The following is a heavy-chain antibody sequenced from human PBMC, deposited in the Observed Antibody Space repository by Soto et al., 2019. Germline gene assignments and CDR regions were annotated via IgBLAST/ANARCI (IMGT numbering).Heavy chain of an antibody. CDR1: GGTFSSYA. CDR3: AREGTRITMVRGVTFDY. D-gene: IGHD3-10*01. CDR2: IIPIFGTA. J-gene: IGHJ4*02. Sequence: ASVKVSCKASGGTFSSYAISWVRQAPGQGLEWMGGIIPIFGTANYAQKFQGRVTITADKSTSTAYMELSSLRSEDTAVYYCAREGTRITMVRGVTFDYWDQGTLVTVSS. V-gene: IGHV1-69*06.